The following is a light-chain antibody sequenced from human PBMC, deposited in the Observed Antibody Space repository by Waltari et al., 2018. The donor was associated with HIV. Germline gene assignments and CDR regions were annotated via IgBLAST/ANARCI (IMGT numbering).Light chain of an antibody. Sequence: DIVMTQSPDSLAVSLGERATINCKSSQSIFYNSTNKNYLAWYQQKPGQPPKLLIYWASTRESGFPDRFSGSGSGTYFTLTISSLQAEDVAVYYCQQYFTSPVTFGQGTKLEIK. J-gene: IGKJ2*01. CDR3: QQYFTSPVT. V-gene: IGKV4-1*01. CDR2: WAS. CDR1: QSIFYNSTNKNY.